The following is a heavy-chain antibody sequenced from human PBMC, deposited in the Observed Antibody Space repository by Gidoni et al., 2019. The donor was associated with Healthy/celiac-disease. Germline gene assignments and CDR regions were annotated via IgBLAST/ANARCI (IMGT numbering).Heavy chain of an antibody. J-gene: IGHJ5*02. Sequence: QVQLQESGPGLVKPSPTLSLTCTVSGGSISSGGYYWSWIRQHPGKGLEWIGYISYSGSTYYNPSLKSRVTISVDTSKNQFSLKLSSVTAADTAVYYCARGTIVVVPAAPPYNWFDPWGQGTLVTVSS. V-gene: IGHV4-31*03. CDR3: ARGTIVVVPAAPPYNWFDP. CDR1: GGSISSGGYY. CDR2: ISYSGST. D-gene: IGHD2-2*01.